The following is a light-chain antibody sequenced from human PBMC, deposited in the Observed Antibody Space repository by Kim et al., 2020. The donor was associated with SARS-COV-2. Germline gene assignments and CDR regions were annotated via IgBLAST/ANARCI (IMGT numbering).Light chain of an antibody. CDR1: SSDVGSYKF. J-gene: IGLJ1*01. CDR3: CSYAGSSTSPYV. Sequence: QSALTQPASVSGSPGQSITISCTGTSSDVGSYKFVSWYQQHPGKAPKLMIYEVSKRPSGVSNRFSGSKSGNTASLTISGLQAEDEADYYCCSYAGSSTSPYVFGTGTKVTVL. CDR2: EVS. V-gene: IGLV2-23*02.